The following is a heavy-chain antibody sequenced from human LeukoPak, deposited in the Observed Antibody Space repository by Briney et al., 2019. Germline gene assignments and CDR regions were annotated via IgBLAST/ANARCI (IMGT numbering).Heavy chain of an antibody. CDR2: ISAYNGNT. J-gene: IGHJ3*02. D-gene: IGHD3-22*01. CDR3: ARALSSGYYYGDAFDI. CDR1: GYTFTSYG. Sequence: GASVKVSCKASGYTFTSYGISWVRQAPGQGLEWMGWISAYNGNTNYAQKLQGRVTMTTDTSTSTAYMELRSLRSDDTAVYYCARALSSGYYYGDAFDIWGQGTMVTVSS. V-gene: IGHV1-18*01.